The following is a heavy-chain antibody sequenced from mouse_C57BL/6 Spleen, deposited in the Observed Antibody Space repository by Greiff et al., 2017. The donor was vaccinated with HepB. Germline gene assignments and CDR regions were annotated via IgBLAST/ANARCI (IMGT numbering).Heavy chain of an antibody. V-gene: IGHV1-80*01. Sequence: VQLQQSGAELVKPGASVKISCKASGYAFSSYWMNWVKQRPGKGLEWIGQIYPGDGDTNYNGKFKGKATLTADKSSSTAYMQLSSLTSEDSAVYFGAYGNSLYWYFDVWGTGTTVTVSS. D-gene: IGHD2-1*01. CDR2: IYPGDGDT. CDR3: AYGNSLYWYFDV. J-gene: IGHJ1*03. CDR1: GYAFSSYW.